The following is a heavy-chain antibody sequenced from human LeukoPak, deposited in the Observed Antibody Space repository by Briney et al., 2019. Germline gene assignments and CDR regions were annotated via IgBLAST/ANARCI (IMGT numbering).Heavy chain of an antibody. V-gene: IGHV3-33*08. D-gene: IGHD2-15*01. CDR3: ATDRGGAPFDF. CDR2: IWSNGRNK. CDR1: GFTFSSYS. Sequence: PGGSLRLSCAASGFTFSSYSMNWVRQAPGKGLEWVAVIWSNGRNKDYGESVKGRFTISRDNSKNTLYLEMNSLRAEDTAVYYCATDRGGAPFDFWGQGTLVTVSS. J-gene: IGHJ4*02.